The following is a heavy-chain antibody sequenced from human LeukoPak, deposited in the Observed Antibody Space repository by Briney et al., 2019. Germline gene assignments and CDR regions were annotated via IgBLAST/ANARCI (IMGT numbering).Heavy chain of an antibody. CDR3: ARSRGYSYGYFDY. D-gene: IGHD5-18*01. CDR1: GGSISSYY. J-gene: IGHJ4*02. V-gene: IGHV4-59*08. CDR2: IYYSGST. Sequence: PSETLSLTCTVSGGSISSYYWSWIRQPPGKRLEWIGYIYYSGSTNYNPSLKSRVTISVDTSKNQFSLKLSSVTAADTAVYYCARSRGYSYGYFDYWGQGTLVTVSS.